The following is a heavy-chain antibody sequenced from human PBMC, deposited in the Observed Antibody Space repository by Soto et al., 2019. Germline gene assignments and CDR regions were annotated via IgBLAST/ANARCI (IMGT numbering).Heavy chain of an antibody. V-gene: IGHV3-23*01. Sequence: EVQLLESGGGLVQPGGSLRLSCAASGFTFSSYAMSWVRQAPGKGLEWVSAISGSGGSTYYADSVKGRFTISRDNSKNTLYLQMNSLRAEDTAVYYCAKSLNAYYDFWSGYSDLATRYYGMDVW. J-gene: IGHJ6*01. CDR3: AKSLNAYYDFWSGYSDLATRYYGMDV. D-gene: IGHD3-3*01. CDR1: GFTFSSYA. CDR2: ISGSGGST.